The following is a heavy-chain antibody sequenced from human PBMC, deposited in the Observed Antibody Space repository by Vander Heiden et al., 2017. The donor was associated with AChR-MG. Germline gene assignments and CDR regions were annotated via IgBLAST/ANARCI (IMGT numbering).Heavy chain of an antibody. CDR2: ISSSSSYI. CDR3: ARDILYGYYDFWSGYYPSYYYYGMDV. J-gene: IGHJ6*02. Sequence: EVQLVESGGGLVKPGGSLRLSCSASGFTFSSYSMNWVRQAPGKGLEWVSSISSSSSYIYYADSVKGRFTISRDNAKNSLYLQMNSLRAEDTAVYYCARDILYGYYDFWSGYYPSYYYYGMDVWGQGTTVTVSS. V-gene: IGHV3-21*01. D-gene: IGHD3-3*01. CDR1: GFTFSSYS.